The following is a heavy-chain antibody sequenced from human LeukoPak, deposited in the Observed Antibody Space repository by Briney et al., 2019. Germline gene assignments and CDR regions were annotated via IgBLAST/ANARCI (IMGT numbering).Heavy chain of an antibody. J-gene: IGHJ3*02. CDR3: ARVSSQAYCGGDCYSGDAFDI. V-gene: IGHV3-21*01. Sequence: GGSLRLSCAASGFTFSSYSMNWVRQAPGKGLEWVSSISSSSSYIYYADSVKGRFTISRDNAKNSLYLQMNSLRAEDTAVYYCARVSSQAYCGGDCYSGDAFDIWGQGTMVTVSS. CDR2: ISSSSSYI. D-gene: IGHD2-21*02. CDR1: GFTFSSYS.